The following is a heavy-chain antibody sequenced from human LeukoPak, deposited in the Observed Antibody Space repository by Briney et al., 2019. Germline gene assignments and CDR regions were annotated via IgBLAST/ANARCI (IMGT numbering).Heavy chain of an antibody. Sequence: GGSLRLSCAASGFTFSSYWMSWVRQAPGKGLEWVANIKQDGSEKYYVDSVKGRFTVSRDNAKNSLYLQMNSLRAEDTAVYYCARGAYYDFWSGLPHFDYWGQGTLVTVSS. J-gene: IGHJ4*02. CDR3: ARGAYYDFWSGLPHFDY. D-gene: IGHD3-3*01. CDR2: IKQDGSEK. CDR1: GFTFSSYW. V-gene: IGHV3-7*01.